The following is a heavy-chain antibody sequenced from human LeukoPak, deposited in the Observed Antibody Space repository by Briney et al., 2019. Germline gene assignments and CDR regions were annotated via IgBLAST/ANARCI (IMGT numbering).Heavy chain of an antibody. J-gene: IGHJ4*02. V-gene: IGHV4-34*01. Sequence: SETLSLTCAVYGGSFSGYYWSWIRQPPGKGLEWIGEINHSGSTNYNPSLKSRVTISVDTSKNQFSLKLSSVTAADTAVYYCARGPWVGYWGQGTLVTVSS. CDR2: INHSGST. CDR1: GGSFSGYY. CDR3: ARGPWVGY.